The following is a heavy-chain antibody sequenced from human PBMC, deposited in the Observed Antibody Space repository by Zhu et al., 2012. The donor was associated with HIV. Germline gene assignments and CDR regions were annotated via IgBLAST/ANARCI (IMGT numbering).Heavy chain of an antibody. D-gene: IGHD3-10*01. J-gene: IGHJ6*03. CDR1: GFTFDDYA. Sequence: EVQLVESGGVVVQPGGSLRLSCAASGFTFDDYAMHWVRQAPGKGLEWVSLISWDGGSTYYADSVKGRFTISRDNSKNSLYLQMNGLRPEDTALYYCAKPMYGSGYYYMNVWGKGTTVTVSS. CDR2: ISWDGGST. V-gene: IGHV3-43D*03. CDR3: AKPMYGSGYYYMNV.